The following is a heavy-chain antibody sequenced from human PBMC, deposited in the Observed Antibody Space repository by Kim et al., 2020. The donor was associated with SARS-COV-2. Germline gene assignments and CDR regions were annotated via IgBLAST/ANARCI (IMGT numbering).Heavy chain of an antibody. D-gene: IGHD6-19*01. CDR1: GFTFSSYG. CDR3: AKGRIAVAATSMNY. J-gene: IGHJ4*02. V-gene: IGHV3-30*18. CDR2: ISYDGSNK. Sequence: GGSLRLSCAASGFTFSSYGMHWVRQAPGKGLEWVAVISYDGSNKYYADSVKGRFTISRDNSKNTLYLQMNSLRAEDTAVYYCAKGRIAVAATSMNYLGQGTMVTVSA.